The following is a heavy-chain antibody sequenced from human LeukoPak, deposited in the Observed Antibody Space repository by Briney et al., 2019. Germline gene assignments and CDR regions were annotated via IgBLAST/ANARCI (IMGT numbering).Heavy chain of an antibody. CDR3: AKDKGSGSPIYGFDP. V-gene: IGHV3-21*01. D-gene: IGHD3-10*01. J-gene: IGHJ5*02. Sequence: GGSLRLSCAASGFTFSSYSMNWVRQAPGKGLEWVSSISSSSSYIYYADSVKGRFTISRDNSKNTLYLQMNSLRAEDTAVYYCAKDKGSGSPIYGFDPWGQGTLVTVSS. CDR2: ISSSSSYI. CDR1: GFTFSSYS.